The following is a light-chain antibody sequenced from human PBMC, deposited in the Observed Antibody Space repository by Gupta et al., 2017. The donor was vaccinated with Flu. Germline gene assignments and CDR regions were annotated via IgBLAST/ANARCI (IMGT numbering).Light chain of an antibody. V-gene: IGKV1-39*01. CDR2: TAS. CDR3: QQSDSSPRT. J-gene: IGKJ1*01. CDR1: QTVSSY. Sequence: DIQMTQSPLSLSASVGDRVTITCRASQTVSSYLNWYQQKPGEAPKLLIYTASSLQSGVPSRFSGSGSGTDFTLTISSLQVEDFATYYCQQSDSSPRTFGHGTKVEIK.